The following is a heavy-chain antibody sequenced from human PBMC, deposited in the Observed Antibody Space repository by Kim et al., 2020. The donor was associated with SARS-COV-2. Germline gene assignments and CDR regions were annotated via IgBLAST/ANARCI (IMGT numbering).Heavy chain of an antibody. D-gene: IGHD3-10*01. Sequence: GESLKISCKASGYSFTNYWIGWVRQMPGKGLEWMGIIYPGDSDTRYSPSFQGQVTISGDKSISTAYLQWSSLKASDTAMYYCATPLGDRQGGFDYWGQGTLVTVSS. J-gene: IGHJ4*02. CDR2: IYPGDSDT. CDR3: ATPLGDRQGGFDY. CDR1: GYSFTNYW. V-gene: IGHV5-51*01.